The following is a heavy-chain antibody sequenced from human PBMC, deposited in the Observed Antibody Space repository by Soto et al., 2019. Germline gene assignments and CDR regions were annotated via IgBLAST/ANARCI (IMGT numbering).Heavy chain of an antibody. Sequence: SETLSLTCTVSGGSISPYYWSWIRQPPGKGLEWVGYIYYSGSTNYNPSLKSRVTISVDTSKNQFSLKLSSVTAADTAVYYCARLPRAASYTYFDYWGQGTLVTVSS. CDR3: ARLPRAASYTYFDY. D-gene: IGHD6-13*01. J-gene: IGHJ4*02. CDR2: IYYSGST. V-gene: IGHV4-59*08. CDR1: GGSISPYY.